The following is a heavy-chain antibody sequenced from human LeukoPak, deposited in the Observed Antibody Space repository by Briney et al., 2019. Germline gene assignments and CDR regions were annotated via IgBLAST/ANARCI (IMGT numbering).Heavy chain of an antibody. D-gene: IGHD6-19*01. CDR3: TKLAVASADS. CDR2: ISPSGSTK. CDR1: GFSFSSYV. V-gene: IGHV3-48*03. Sequence: PGGSLRLSCAASGFSFSSYVMNWVRQAPGKGLEWVSNISPSGSTKYYADSVKGRFTISRDNAKNSLYLQMNNLRAGDTGVYYCTKLAVASADSWGQGTLVTVSS. J-gene: IGHJ4*02.